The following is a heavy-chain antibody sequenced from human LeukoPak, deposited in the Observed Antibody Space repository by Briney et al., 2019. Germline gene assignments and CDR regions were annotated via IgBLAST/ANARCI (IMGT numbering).Heavy chain of an antibody. V-gene: IGHV1-46*01. CDR2: INPSGGST. D-gene: IGHD2-21*02. CDR1: GYTFTSYY. CDR3: ARDIMVMTYYYYYGMDV. Sequence: ASVKVSCKASGYTFTSYYMHWVRQAPGQGLEWMGLINPSGGSTTYAQKFQGRVTMTRDTSTSTVYMELSSLRSEDTAVYYCARDIMVMTYYYYYGMDVWGQGTTVTVPS. J-gene: IGHJ6*02.